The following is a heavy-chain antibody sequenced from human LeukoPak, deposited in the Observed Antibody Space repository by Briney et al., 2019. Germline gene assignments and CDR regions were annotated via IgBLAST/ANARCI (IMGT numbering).Heavy chain of an antibody. CDR2: IFYSGST. CDR3: AKRTGQGLYYFDY. V-gene: IGHV4-59*03. CDR1: GGSINSYD. Sequence: KPSETLSLTCTVSGGSINSYDWSWIRQPPGKGLEWIGYIFYSGSTNYNPSLKSRVTISVDTSKNQFSLKLTSVTAADTAVYDCAKRTGQGLYYFDYWGQGTLVTVSS. J-gene: IGHJ4*02. D-gene: IGHD1/OR15-1a*01.